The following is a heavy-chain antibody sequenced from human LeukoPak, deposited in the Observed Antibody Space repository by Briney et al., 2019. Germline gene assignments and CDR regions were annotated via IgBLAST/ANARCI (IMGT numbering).Heavy chain of an antibody. Sequence: PGRCLRLSCAASGFTFSGHWMSWVRQAPGKGLEWVANIKQGGSDKYYVDSVKGRFTISRDNANNLLYLQMNSLRGEDTAVYYCTRDRSRAEDDWGQGTLVTVCS. J-gene: IGHJ4*02. CDR1: GFTFSGHW. V-gene: IGHV3-7*01. D-gene: IGHD1-14*01. CDR2: IKQGGSDK. CDR3: TRDRSRAEDD.